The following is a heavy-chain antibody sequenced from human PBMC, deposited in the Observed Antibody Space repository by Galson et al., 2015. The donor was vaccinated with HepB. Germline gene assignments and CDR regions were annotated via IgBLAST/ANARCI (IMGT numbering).Heavy chain of an antibody. CDR2: ISYDGSKK. J-gene: IGHJ1*01. Sequence: SLRLSCAASGFTFSSYGMHWVRQAPGKGLEWVAVISYDGSKKYYGDSVKGRFTISRDNSKNTLYLQMNSLRAEDTAVYYCAKDPGKGLEYFHHWGQGALVTVSS. CDR1: GFTFSSYG. CDR3: AKDPGKGLEYFHH. V-gene: IGHV3-30*18.